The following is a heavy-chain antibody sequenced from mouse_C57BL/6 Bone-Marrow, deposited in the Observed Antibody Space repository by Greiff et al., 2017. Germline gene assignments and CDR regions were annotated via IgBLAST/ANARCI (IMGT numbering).Heavy chain of an antibody. CDR3: ARSRWFPYAY. J-gene: IGHJ3*01. CDR1: GYTFTSYG. V-gene: IGHV1-81*01. Sequence: QVQLQQSGAELARPGASVKLSCKASGYTFTSYGISWVKQRTGQGLEWIGEIYPRSGNTYYNEKFKGKATLTADKSSSTAYMALRSLTSEDSAVYFVARSRWFPYAYWGQGTLVTVSA. CDR2: IYPRSGNT. D-gene: IGHD1-1*02.